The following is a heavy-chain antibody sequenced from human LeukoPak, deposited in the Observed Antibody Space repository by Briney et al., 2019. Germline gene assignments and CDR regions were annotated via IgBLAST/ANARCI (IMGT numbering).Heavy chain of an antibody. Sequence: SETLSHTCTVSGGSISSYYWSWIRQPPGKGLEWIGYIYTSGSTNYNPSLKSRVTISVDTSKNQFSLKLSSVTAADTAVYYCARRNGYDTKFDPWGQGTLVTVSS. J-gene: IGHJ5*02. D-gene: IGHD5-12*01. CDR1: GGSISSYY. CDR3: ARRNGYDTKFDP. V-gene: IGHV4-4*09. CDR2: IYTSGST.